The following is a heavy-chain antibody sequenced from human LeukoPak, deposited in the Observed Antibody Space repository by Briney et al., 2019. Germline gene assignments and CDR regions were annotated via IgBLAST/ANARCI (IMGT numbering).Heavy chain of an antibody. Sequence: GGSLRLSCAASGFTFSSYAMSWVRQAPGKGLEWVSTIGGSGSRTYYADSVKGRFTIYRDSSKNTLHLQMNSLRAEDTAVYYCARIELWRQGYWGQGTLVTVSS. D-gene: IGHD3-10*01. CDR2: IGGSGSRT. CDR1: GFTFSSYA. CDR3: ARIELWRQGY. V-gene: IGHV3-23*01. J-gene: IGHJ4*02.